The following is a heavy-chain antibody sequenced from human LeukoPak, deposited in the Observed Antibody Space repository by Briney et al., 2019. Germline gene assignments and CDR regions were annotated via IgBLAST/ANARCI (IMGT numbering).Heavy chain of an antibody. CDR2: VFHSGIT. CDR3: ARHDIVVVPAAIRFGFDY. V-gene: IGHV4-4*02. CDR1: GGSITDTYW. J-gene: IGHJ4*02. Sequence: SGTLSLTCAVSGGSITDTYWWSWVRQPPGKGLEWIGEVFHSGITNYNPSLKSRVTISVDKSRDQFSLNLTSVTAADTAVYYCARHDIVVVPAAIRFGFDYWGQGTLVTVSS. D-gene: IGHD2-2*01.